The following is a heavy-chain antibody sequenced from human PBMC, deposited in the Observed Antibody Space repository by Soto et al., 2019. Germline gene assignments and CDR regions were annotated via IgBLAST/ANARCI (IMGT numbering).Heavy chain of an antibody. D-gene: IGHD5-12*01. J-gene: IGHJ4*02. Sequence: PSETLSLTCTVSGGSISSSSYYWGWIRQPPGKGRVWIGSIYDSDSSYSNPALNRLAITSVSTAKNQFSLMLSLVTAADTDVYYSARAERKRWLQVSWGQGTLVTVSS. V-gene: IGHV4-39*01. CDR1: GGSISSSSYY. CDR2: IYDSDSS. CDR3: ARAERKRWLQVS.